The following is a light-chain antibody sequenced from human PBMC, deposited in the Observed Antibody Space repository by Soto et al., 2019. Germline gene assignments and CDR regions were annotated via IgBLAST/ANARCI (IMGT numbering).Light chain of an antibody. V-gene: IGLV2-14*01. CDR2: EVN. J-gene: IGLJ3*02. Sequence: QSVLTQPASVSGSPGQSITISCTGTSSDVGAYNYVSWYQLHPGKAPRLIIYEVNNRPSGVSNRFSGSKSGNTASLTISGVQAEDEADYYCSSYTGIITWVFGGGTQLTVL. CDR3: SSYTGIITWV. CDR1: SSDVGAYNY.